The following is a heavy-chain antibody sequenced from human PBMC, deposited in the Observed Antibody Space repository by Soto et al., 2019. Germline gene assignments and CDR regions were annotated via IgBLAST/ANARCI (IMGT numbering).Heavy chain of an antibody. CDR2: ISGSGGST. CDR1: GFIFSNYA. Sequence: GGSLRLSCAASGFIFSNYAMSWVRQAPGKGLEWVSGISGSGGSTYYADSVKGRFTISRDNSKNTLYLQMNSLRAEDTAVYYCVNGGVLPNFYYYGMDVWGQGTTVTVSS. D-gene: IGHD2-8*02. J-gene: IGHJ6*02. CDR3: VNGGVLPNFYYYGMDV. V-gene: IGHV3-23*01.